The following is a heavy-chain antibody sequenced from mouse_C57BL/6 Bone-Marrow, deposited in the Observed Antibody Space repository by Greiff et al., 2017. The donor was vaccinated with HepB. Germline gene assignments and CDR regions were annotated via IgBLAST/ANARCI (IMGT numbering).Heavy chain of an antibody. CDR2: IWTGGGT. Sequence: VKLVESGPGLVAPSQSLSITCTVSGFSLTSYAISWVRQPPGKGLEWLGVIWTGGGTNYNSTLKSRLSISKDNSKSQVFLIMSSLQTDDTARYYCTRMTGMDYAMDYWGQGTSVTVSS. CDR3: TRMTGMDYAMDY. V-gene: IGHV2-9-1*01. J-gene: IGHJ4*01. D-gene: IGHD4-1*01. CDR1: GFSLTSYA.